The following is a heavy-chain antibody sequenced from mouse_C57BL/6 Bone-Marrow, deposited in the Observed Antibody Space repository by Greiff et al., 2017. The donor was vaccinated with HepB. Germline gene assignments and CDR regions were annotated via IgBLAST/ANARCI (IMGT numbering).Heavy chain of an antibody. V-gene: IGHV1-81*01. J-gene: IGHJ1*03. CDR2: IYPRSGNT. D-gene: IGHD1-1*01. CDR3: ARLGSSSSYWYFDV. Sequence: QVQLQQSGAELARPGASVKLSCKASGYTFTSYGISWVKQRTGQGLEWIGEIYPRSGNTYYNEKFKSKATLTVDKSSSTAYMQLSSLTSEDSAVYYCARLGSSSSYWYFDVWGTGTTVTVSS. CDR1: GYTFTSYG.